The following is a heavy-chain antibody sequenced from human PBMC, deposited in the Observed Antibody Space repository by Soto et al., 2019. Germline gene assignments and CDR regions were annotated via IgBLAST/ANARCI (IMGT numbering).Heavy chain of an antibody. CDR3: ARGGFRPGHDAFDI. D-gene: IGHD3-10*01. CDR2: IYYSGST. CDR1: GGSISSYY. J-gene: IGHJ3*02. Sequence: SETLSLTCTVSGGSISSYYWSWIRQPPGKGLEWIGYIYYSGSTYYNPPLKSRVTISVDTSKNQFSLKLSSVTAADTAVYYCARGGFRPGHDAFDIWGQGTMVTVSS. V-gene: IGHV4-59*12.